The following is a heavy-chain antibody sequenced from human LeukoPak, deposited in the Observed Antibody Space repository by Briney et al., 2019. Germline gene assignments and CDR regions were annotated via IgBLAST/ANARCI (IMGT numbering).Heavy chain of an antibody. D-gene: IGHD3-22*01. CDR2: ISSSGSTI. CDR3: ARGDRSYYDSSGYMGPYYFDY. Sequence: GGSLRLSCAASGFTFSSYEMNWVRQAPGKGLEWVSYISSSGSTIYYADSVKGRFTISRDNAKNSLYLQMNSLRAEDTAVYYCARGDRSYYDSSGYMGPYYFDYWGQGTLVTVSS. V-gene: IGHV3-48*03. CDR1: GFTFSSYE. J-gene: IGHJ4*02.